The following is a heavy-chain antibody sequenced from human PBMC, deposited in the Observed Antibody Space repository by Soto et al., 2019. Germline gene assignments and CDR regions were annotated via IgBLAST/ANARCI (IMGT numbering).Heavy chain of an antibody. D-gene: IGHD1-26*01. CDR3: TRSGGSYSFGY. V-gene: IGHV3-73*02. Sequence: EVQLVESGGGLVQPGESLKLSCAASGFTLSGSAVHWVRQASGKGLEWVGRIRSKTHSYATEYIASVKGRFTMPRDDSNNTAYLLMNGLKTHDTAVYYCTRSGGSYSFGYWGQGTLVTVSS. CDR1: GFTLSGSA. CDR2: IRSKTHSYAT. J-gene: IGHJ4*02.